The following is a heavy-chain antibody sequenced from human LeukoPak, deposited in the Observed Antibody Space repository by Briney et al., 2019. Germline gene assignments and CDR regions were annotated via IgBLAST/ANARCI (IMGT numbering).Heavy chain of an antibody. CDR3: ASLRVPGDFDY. CDR1: GGSISSSSYY. J-gene: IGHJ4*02. CDR2: IYHSGNT. V-gene: IGHV4-39*07. Sequence: PSETLSLTCTVSGGSISSSSYYWGWIRQPPGKGLEWIGNIYHSGNTYYNSSLKNRVTISVDTSKNQFSLRLTSVTAADTAVYYCASLRVPGDFDYWGQGTLVTVSS. D-gene: IGHD3-16*01.